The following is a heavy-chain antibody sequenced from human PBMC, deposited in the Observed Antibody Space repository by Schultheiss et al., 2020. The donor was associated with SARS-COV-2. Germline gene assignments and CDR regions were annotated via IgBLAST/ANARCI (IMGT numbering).Heavy chain of an antibody. D-gene: IGHD2-15*01. CDR2: INQDGSEK. V-gene: IGHV3-7*01. CDR3: AGLQGVVAATWEYYGMDV. CDR1: GFTSNTNA. J-gene: IGHJ6*02. Sequence: GGSLRLSCAASGFTSNTNAMSWVRQGPGKGLEWVANINQDGSEKYYVDYVKGRFTISRDNAKNSLYLQMNSLRAEDTAVYYCAGLQGVVAATWEYYGMDVWGQGTTVTVSS.